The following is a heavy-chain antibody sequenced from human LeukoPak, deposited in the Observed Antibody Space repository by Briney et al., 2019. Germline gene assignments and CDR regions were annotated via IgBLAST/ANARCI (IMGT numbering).Heavy chain of an antibody. J-gene: IGHJ4*02. D-gene: IGHD6-19*01. Sequence: PGGSLRLSCAASGFTFSSYEMNWVRQAPGKGLEWVSYISSSGSTIYYADSVKGRFTISRDNAKNSLYLQMNSLRAEDTAVYYCASTGYSSGWSPFDYWGQGTLATVSS. CDR3: ASTGYSSGWSPFDY. V-gene: IGHV3-48*03. CDR2: ISSSGSTI. CDR1: GFTFSSYE.